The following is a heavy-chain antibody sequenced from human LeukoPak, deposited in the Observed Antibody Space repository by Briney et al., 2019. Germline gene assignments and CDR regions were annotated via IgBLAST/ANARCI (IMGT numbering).Heavy chain of an antibody. Sequence: GGSLRLSCAASGFTFSSYGMHWVRKAPGKGLEWVAFIRYDGSNKYYADSVKGRFTISRDNSKNTLYLQMNSLRAEDTAVYYCAKDGTAMPYYYYMDVWGKGTTVTISS. CDR1: GFTFSSYG. V-gene: IGHV3-30*02. CDR3: AKDGTAMPYYYYMDV. CDR2: IRYDGSNK. D-gene: IGHD5-18*01. J-gene: IGHJ6*03.